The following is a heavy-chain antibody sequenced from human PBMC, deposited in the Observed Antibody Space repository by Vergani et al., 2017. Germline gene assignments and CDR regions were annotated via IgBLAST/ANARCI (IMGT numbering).Heavy chain of an antibody. J-gene: IGHJ4*02. Sequence: QVQLVESGGDVVQPGGSLRLSCAASGFTFSSYGIHWVRQAPGKGLEWVAFIRHDGSEKYYADSVRGRFTISRDSSKSTLYLEMNSLSVEDTAMYYCARVTPYDSSGYTPSFDYWGQGTLVTVSS. CDR1: GFTFSSYG. V-gene: IGHV3-30*02. CDR2: IRHDGSEK. D-gene: IGHD3-22*01. CDR3: ARVTPYDSSGYTPSFDY.